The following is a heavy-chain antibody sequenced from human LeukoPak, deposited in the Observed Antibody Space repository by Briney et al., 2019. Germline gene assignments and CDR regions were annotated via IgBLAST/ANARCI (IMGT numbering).Heavy chain of an antibody. D-gene: IGHD3-10*01. V-gene: IGHV3-33*01. CDR1: GFNFSNYG. Sequence: GRSLRLSCAVSGFNFSNYGMHWVRQVPGTGLEWVAVIWYDGNTKYYANYVKGRFTVSRDNSKNTLYLQMNILRPEDTAIYYCARDSGFGELVTYYFDYWGQGTLVTVSS. CDR3: ARDSGFGELVTYYFDY. J-gene: IGHJ4*02. CDR2: IWYDGNTK.